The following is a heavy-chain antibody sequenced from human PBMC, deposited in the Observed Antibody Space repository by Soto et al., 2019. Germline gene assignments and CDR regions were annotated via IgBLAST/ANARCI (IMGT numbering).Heavy chain of an antibody. CDR2: INHSGST. V-gene: IGHV4-34*01. Sequence: SETLSLTCAVYGGSFSDYFWSWLRQPPGKGLEWIGKINHSGSTTHNPSLKSPVTISLDTPKNHFSLHLRSVTAADTAVYYCASSIVRWFYPWGQGTLVTVSS. D-gene: IGHD2-15*01. CDR3: ASSIVRWFYP. CDR1: GGSFSDYF. J-gene: IGHJ5*02.